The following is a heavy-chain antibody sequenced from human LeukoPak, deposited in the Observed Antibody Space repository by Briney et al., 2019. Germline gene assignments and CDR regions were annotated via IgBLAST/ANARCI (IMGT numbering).Heavy chain of an antibody. V-gene: IGHV3-43*01. CDR2: ISWDGGST. J-gene: IGHJ4*02. CDR3: AKGPHYYDSSGYLGY. CDR1: GFTFDDYT. Sequence: PGGSLRLSCAASGFTFDDYTMHWVRHAPGKGLEWVSLISWDGGSTYYADSVKGRFTISRDNSKNSLYLQMNSLRTEDTALYYCAKGPHYYDSSGYLGYWGQGTLVTVSS. D-gene: IGHD3-22*01.